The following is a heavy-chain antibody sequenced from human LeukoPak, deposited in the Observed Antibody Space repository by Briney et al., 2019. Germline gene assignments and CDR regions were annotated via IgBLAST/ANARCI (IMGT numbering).Heavy chain of an antibody. CDR1: GFTFSSHW. Sequence: GGSLRLSCAASGFTFSSHWMHWVRQAPGKGLVWVSRIKSDGSSTNYADFVEGRFTISRDNAKNTVYLQINSLRAEDTAVYYCANSFPMYYYDSSGYYPPGFDYWGQGTLVTVSS. CDR2: IKSDGSST. D-gene: IGHD3-22*01. CDR3: ANSFPMYYYDSSGYYPPGFDY. J-gene: IGHJ4*02. V-gene: IGHV3-74*01.